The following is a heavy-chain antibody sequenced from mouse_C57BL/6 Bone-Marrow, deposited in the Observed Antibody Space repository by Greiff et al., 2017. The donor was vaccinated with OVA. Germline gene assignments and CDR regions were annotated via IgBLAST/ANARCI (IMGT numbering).Heavy chain of an antibody. Sequence: DVKLQESGAELVRPGASVKLSCTASGFNIKDDYMHWVRERPEQGLEWIGGIDPENGDTEYASKFQGNATITADTSSKTVYLHVSSLTSEDTAVYYCTKYRYWGQDTTITVS. D-gene: IGHD5-1-1*01. CDR3: TKYRY. V-gene: IGHV14-4*01. CDR1: GFNIKDDY. CDR2: IDPENGDT. J-gene: IGHJ2*01.